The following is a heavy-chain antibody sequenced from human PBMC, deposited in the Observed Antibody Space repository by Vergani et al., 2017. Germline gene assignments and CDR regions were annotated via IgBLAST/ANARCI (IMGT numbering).Heavy chain of an antibody. CDR3: ARVNTETNGHLYYYYYMDV. CDR1: GGSSTSYH. J-gene: IGHJ6*03. CDR2: NDHTGGP. D-gene: IGHD4-11*01. Sequence: QVQLQQWGGGLLKPSETLSLTCVVNGGSSTSYHWTWIRQSPGEGLGWVGDNDHTGGPDYNPSLKSRLTISVDKSRNHFSLTLKSVTATDTAIYFCARVNTETNGHLYYYYYMDVWGQGTAVTVS. V-gene: IGHV4-34*01.